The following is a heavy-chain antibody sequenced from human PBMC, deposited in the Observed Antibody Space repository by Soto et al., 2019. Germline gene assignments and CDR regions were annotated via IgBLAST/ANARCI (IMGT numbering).Heavy chain of an antibody. CDR1: GFTFSSYG. J-gene: IGHJ6*02. CDR2: IWYDGSNK. Sequence: QVQLVESGGGVVQPGRSPRLSCAASGFTFSSYGMHWVRQAPGKGLEWVAVIWYDGSNKYYADSVKGRFTISRDNSKNTLYLQMNSLRAEDTAVYYCARDPGAVAGSPYYYCGMDVWGQGTTVTVSS. D-gene: IGHD6-19*01. CDR3: ARDPGAVAGSPYYYCGMDV. V-gene: IGHV3-33*01.